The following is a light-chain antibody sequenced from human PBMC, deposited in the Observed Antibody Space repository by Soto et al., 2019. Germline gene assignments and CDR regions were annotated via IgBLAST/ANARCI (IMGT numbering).Light chain of an antibody. CDR2: GAS. V-gene: IGKV3-15*01. J-gene: IGKJ4*01. CDR1: QSVASSY. Sequence: EVVLTQSPGTLSLSPGERVTLSCRASQSVASSYLAWYQQKPGRAPRLLIYGASTRATGIPARFSGSGSGTEFTLTIDSLQSDDFAVYLCQQYRNWPLTFGGGTKVEIK. CDR3: QQYRNWPLT.